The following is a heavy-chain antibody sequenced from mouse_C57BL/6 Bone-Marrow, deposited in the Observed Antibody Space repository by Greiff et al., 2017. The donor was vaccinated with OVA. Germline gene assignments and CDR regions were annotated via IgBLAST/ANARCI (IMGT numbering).Heavy chain of an antibody. CDR3: AREYEGEYDAMDD. D-gene: IGHD2-14*01. J-gene: IGHJ4*01. CDR1: GYTFTDYY. Sequence: QVQLQQSGAELVRPGASVKLSCKASGYTFTDYYINWVKQRPGQGLEWIARIYPGSGNTYYNEKFKGKATLTAEKSSSTAYMQLSSLTSEDSAVYFCAREYEGEYDAMDDWGQGTSVTVSA. V-gene: IGHV1-76*01. CDR2: IYPGSGNT.